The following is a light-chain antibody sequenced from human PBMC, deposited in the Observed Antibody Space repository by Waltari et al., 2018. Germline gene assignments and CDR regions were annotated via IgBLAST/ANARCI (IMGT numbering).Light chain of an antibody. Sequence: DIQMTQSPSSVSASVGDRVTITCRASQDISTWLAWYQQKPGTAPKLLIYAASSLQGGVPSSFSGSGSGTDFTLTISSLQPEDFATYYCQQASSFPITFGQGTRLEIK. J-gene: IGKJ5*01. CDR1: QDISTW. CDR3: QQASSFPIT. V-gene: IGKV1-12*01. CDR2: AAS.